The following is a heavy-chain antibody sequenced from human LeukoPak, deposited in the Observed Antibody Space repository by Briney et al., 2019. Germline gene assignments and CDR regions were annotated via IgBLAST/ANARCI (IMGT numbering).Heavy chain of an antibody. Sequence: SETLSLTCTVSVGSISGHYWTWVRQPPGKGLEWIGQIHYSGRPDYNPSLKSRVTISVDTSKNQLSLKVTSVTGADTAVYYCARFGVDYDMDVWGQGTTVTVSS. CDR2: IHYSGRP. V-gene: IGHV4-59*11. CDR3: ARFGVDYDMDV. J-gene: IGHJ6*02. D-gene: IGHD3-16*01. CDR1: VGSISGHY.